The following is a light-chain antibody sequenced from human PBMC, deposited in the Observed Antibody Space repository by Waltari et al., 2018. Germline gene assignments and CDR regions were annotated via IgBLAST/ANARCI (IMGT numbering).Light chain of an antibody. Sequence: EIVMTQSPATLSVSPGERATLSCRASQSVRNNLAWYQHKPGQAPRLLIYGASTRATGFPGRFSGSGSGTEFTLTISSLQSEDFAVYYCQQYNSWPRTFGQGTKVEIK. CDR3: QQYNSWPRT. J-gene: IGKJ1*01. CDR1: QSVRNN. CDR2: GAS. V-gene: IGKV3-15*01.